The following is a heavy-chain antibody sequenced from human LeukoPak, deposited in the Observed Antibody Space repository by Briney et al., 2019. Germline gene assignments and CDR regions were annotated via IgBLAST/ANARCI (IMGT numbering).Heavy chain of an antibody. CDR1: GFTLENYW. D-gene: IGHD5-18*01. Sequence: GGTLRLSCAASGFTLENYWMSWVRQAPGKGPEWVANIKQDGSVEHYLDSVKGRFTISRDNAKNSLILQTNSLRAEDTVVYYCARWAGVTDYWGQGTLVTVSA. J-gene: IGHJ4*02. V-gene: IGHV3-7*01. CDR2: IKQDGSVE. CDR3: ARWAGVTDY.